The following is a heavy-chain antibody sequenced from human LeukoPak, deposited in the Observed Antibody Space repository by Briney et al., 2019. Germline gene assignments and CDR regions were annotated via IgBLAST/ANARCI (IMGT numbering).Heavy chain of an antibody. D-gene: IGHD3-3*01. CDR2: FDPEDGET. Sequence: ASVKVSCKVSGYTLTELSMHWVRQAPGKGREWMGGFDPEDGETIYAQKFQGRVTMTEDTSTDTAYMELSSLRSEDTAVYYCATKTATYYDFGGRYFQHWGQGTLVTVSS. J-gene: IGHJ1*01. CDR1: GYTLTELS. V-gene: IGHV1-24*01. CDR3: ATKTATYYDFGGRYFQH.